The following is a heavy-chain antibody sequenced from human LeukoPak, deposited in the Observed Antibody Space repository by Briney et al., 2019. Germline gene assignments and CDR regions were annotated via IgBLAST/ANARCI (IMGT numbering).Heavy chain of an antibody. CDR2: ITPAFGTA. CDR1: GDTPHSHA. J-gene: IGHJ4*02. V-gene: IGHV1-69*06. Sequence: GASVKVSCKSSGDTPHSHAISWVRQAPGQGLEWMGRITPAFGTANYAQKFQGRVAITADKSTRTAYMEMSSLRSEDTAVYYCARDYNWNFANSSPFDYWGQGTLVTVSS. CDR3: ARDYNWNFANSSPFDY. D-gene: IGHD1-7*01.